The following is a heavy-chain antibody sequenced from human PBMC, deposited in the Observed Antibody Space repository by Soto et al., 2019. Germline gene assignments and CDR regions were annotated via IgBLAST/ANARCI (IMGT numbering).Heavy chain of an antibody. J-gene: IGHJ4*02. CDR3: ARDLRGYYYDSSGSDY. CDR1: GFTFSSYW. D-gene: IGHD3-22*01. CDR2: INSDGSST. Sequence: GGFLRLSCAASGFTFSSYWMHWVRQAPGKGLVWVSRINSDGSSTSYADSVKGRFTISRDNAKNTLYLQMNSLRAEDTAVYYCARDLRGYYYDSSGSDYWGQGTLVTVSS. V-gene: IGHV3-74*01.